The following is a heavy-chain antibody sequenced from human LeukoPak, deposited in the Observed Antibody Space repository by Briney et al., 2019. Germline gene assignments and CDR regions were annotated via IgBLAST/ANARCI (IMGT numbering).Heavy chain of an antibody. D-gene: IGHD3-16*01. CDR2: ISYDGSNK. V-gene: IGHV3-30-3*01. CDR3: ARDDSIMITFGVAQIDY. CDR1: GSTFSSYA. J-gene: IGHJ4*02. Sequence: GRSLRLSCAASGSTFSSYAMHWVRQAPGKGLEWVAVISYDGSNKYYADSVKSRFTISRDNSKNTLYLQMNSLRAEDTAVYYCARDDSIMITFGVAQIDYWGQGTLVTVSS.